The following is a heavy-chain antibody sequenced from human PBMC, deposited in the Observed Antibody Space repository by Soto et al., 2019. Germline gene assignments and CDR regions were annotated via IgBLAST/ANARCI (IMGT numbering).Heavy chain of an antibody. CDR2: IYWDDDE. CDR1: GFSLSTSGVG. D-gene: IGHD3-10*01. Sequence: QITLKESGPTLVKPTQTLTLTCTFSGFSLSTSGVGVGWIRQPPGKALEWLALIYWDDDERYSPSLKSRLTITKDTSKNQAVLTVTNMDPVDTATYYRAHSDPGVGEVSLPFNYWGQGTLVTVSS. CDR3: AHSDPGVGEVSLPFNY. J-gene: IGHJ4*02. V-gene: IGHV2-5*02.